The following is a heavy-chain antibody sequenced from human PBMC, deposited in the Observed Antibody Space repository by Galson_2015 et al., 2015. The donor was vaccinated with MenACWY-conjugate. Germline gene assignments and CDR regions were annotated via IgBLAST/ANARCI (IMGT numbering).Heavy chain of an antibody. Sequence: ETLSLTCTVSGAFISSGSYYWGWIRRPPGEGLEWIGSIYYSGSTYYNPSLKSQVTIAVDKSKNQFSLNVSIVTAADAAVYFCARVGRHALLWCGEPNWFDPWGQGTLVTVSS. J-gene: IGHJ5*02. CDR3: ARVGRHALLWCGEPNWFDP. CDR2: IYYSGST. V-gene: IGHV4-39*07. CDR1: GAFISSGSYY. D-gene: IGHD3-10*01.